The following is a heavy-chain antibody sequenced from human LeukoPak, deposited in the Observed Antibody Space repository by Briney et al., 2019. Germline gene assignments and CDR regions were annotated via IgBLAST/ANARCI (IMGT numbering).Heavy chain of an antibody. V-gene: IGHV1-8*01. CDR3: AREVRLHMDV. D-gene: IGHD6-25*01. Sequence: ASVKVSCKASGYTFTSYDINWVRQATGQGLEWMGWMNPNSGNTGCAQKFQGRVTMTRNTSISTAYMELSSLRSEDTAVYYCAREVRLHMDVWGKGTTVTVSS. J-gene: IGHJ6*03. CDR1: GYTFTSYD. CDR2: MNPNSGNT.